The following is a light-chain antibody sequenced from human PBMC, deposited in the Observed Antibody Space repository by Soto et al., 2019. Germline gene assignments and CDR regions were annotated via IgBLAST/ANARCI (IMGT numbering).Light chain of an antibody. CDR2: GAS. Sequence: EIVITQSPSTLSVSPCGRATLSCMSSQSVSSSYLAWYQQKPGQAPRLLIYGASTRATGLPARFSGSGSGTEFTLTISSLQSEDFAVYYCQQYNNWPITFGQGTRLEIK. CDR1: QSVSSSY. V-gene: IGKV3-15*01. J-gene: IGKJ5*01. CDR3: QQYNNWPIT.